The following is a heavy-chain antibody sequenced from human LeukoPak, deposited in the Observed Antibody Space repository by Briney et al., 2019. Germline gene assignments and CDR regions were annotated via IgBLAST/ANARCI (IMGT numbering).Heavy chain of an antibody. Sequence: PGGSLRLSCAASGFTFSSNYMSWVRQAPGKGLEWVSVIYSGGSTYYADSVKGRFTISRDNSKNTLYLQMNSLRAEDTAVYYCARDGRDGYNYYFDYWGQGTLVTVSS. D-gene: IGHD5-24*01. CDR2: IYSGGST. V-gene: IGHV3-66*01. J-gene: IGHJ4*02. CDR1: GFTFSSNY. CDR3: ARDGRDGYNYYFDY.